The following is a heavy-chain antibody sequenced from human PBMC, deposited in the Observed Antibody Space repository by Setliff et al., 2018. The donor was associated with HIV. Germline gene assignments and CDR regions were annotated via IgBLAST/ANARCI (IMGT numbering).Heavy chain of an antibody. V-gene: IGHV4-59*12. D-gene: IGHD3-10*01. CDR1: SHSIVTSY. CDR2: ISHSGTT. CDR3: ARDNPYYYGSGSHRYYAMDV. J-gene: IGHJ6*02. Sequence: PSETLSLTCTVSSHSIVTSYWSWIRQPPGEGLEWIGDISHSGTTKYNPSLARRLTISVDTSKNQISLKLSSVTAADTAVYYCARDNPYYYGSGSHRYYAMDVWGQGTTVTVSS.